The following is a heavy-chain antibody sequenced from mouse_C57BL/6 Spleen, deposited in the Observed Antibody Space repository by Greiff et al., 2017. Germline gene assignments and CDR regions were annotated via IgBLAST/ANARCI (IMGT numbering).Heavy chain of an antibody. CDR3: ARPHGSSPWFAY. J-gene: IGHJ3*01. Sequence: ESGPGLVKPSPSLSLPCSVTGYSITSGYYWNWIRQFPGNKLEWMGYISYDGSNNYNPSLKNRISITRDTSKNQFFLKLNSVTTEDTATYYCARPHGSSPWFAYWGQGTLVTVSA. D-gene: IGHD1-1*01. V-gene: IGHV3-6*01. CDR2: ISYDGSN. CDR1: GYSITSGYY.